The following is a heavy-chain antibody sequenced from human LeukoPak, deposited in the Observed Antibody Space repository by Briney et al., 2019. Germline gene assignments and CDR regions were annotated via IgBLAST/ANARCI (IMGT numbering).Heavy chain of an antibody. CDR1: GGSISSHY. CDR2: IYYSGST. D-gene: IGHD2-2*01. Sequence: SETLSLTCTVSGGSISSHYWSWIRQPPGKGLEWSGYIYYSGSTNYNPSLKSRVTISVDTSKNQFSLKLSSVTAADTAVYYCARAPYCSSTSCYLSFGPHYYYYMDVWGKGTTVTVSS. J-gene: IGHJ6*03. V-gene: IGHV4-59*11. CDR3: ARAPYCSSTSCYLSFGPHYYYYMDV.